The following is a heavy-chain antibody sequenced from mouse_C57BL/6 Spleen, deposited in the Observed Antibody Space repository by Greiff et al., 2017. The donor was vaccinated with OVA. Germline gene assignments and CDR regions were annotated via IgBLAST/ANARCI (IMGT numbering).Heavy chain of an antibody. D-gene: IGHD1-1*01. CDR3: ARLLLNWYFDV. V-gene: IGHV1-64*01. CDR1: GYTFTSYW. Sequence: QVQLQQPGAELVKPGASVKLSCKASGYTFTSYWMHWVKQRPGQGLEWIGMIHPNSGSTNYNEKFKSKATLTVDKSSSTAYMQLSSLTSEDSAVYYCARLLLNWYFDVWGTGTTVTVSS. J-gene: IGHJ1*03. CDR2: IHPNSGST.